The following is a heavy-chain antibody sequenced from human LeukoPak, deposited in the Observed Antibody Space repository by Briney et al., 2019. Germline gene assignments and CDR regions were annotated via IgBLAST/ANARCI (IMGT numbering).Heavy chain of an antibody. V-gene: IGHV3-21*01. CDR2: ISSSSSYI. D-gene: IGHD3-9*01. CDR3: ARAPHYDILTGYCYFDY. Sequence: PGGPLRLSCAASGFTFSSHSMNWVRQAPGKGLEWVSSISSSSSYIYYADSVKGRFTISRDNAKNSLYLQMNSLRAEDTAVYYCARAPHYDILTGYCYFDYWGQGTLVTVSS. J-gene: IGHJ4*02. CDR1: GFTFSSHS.